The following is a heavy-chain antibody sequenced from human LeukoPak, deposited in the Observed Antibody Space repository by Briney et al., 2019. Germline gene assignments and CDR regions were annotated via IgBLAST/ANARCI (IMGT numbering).Heavy chain of an antibody. CDR1: GFTFDDYA. J-gene: IGHJ4*02. CDR2: ISWNSGSI. V-gene: IGHV3-9*01. D-gene: IGHD3-22*01. Sequence: PGGSLRLSCAASGFTFDDYAMHWVRQAPGKGLEWVSGISWNSGSIGYADSVKGRFTISRDNAKNSLYLQMYSLRAEDTALYYCAKSYDSSGYQLDYWGQGTLVTVSS. CDR3: AKSYDSSGYQLDY.